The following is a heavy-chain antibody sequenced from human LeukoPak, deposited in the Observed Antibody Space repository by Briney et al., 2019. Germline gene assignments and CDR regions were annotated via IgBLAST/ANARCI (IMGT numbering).Heavy chain of an antibody. V-gene: IGHV3-21*01. CDR3: ARRCWYSSSWYERGTGWFDP. J-gene: IGHJ5*02. Sequence: GGSLRLSCAASGFTFSSYSMNWVRQAPGKGLEWVSSISSSSSYIYYADSVKGRFTISRDNAKNSLYLQMNSLRAEDTAVYYCARRCWYSSSWYERGTGWFDPWGQGTLVTVSS. D-gene: IGHD6-13*01. CDR2: ISSSSSYI. CDR1: GFTFSSYS.